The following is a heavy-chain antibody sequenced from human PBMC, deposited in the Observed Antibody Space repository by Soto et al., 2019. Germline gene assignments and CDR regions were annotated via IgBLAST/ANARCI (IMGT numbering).Heavy chain of an antibody. V-gene: IGHV1-24*01. CDR1: GYTLTELS. Sequence: ASVKVSCKVSGYTLTELSMHWVRQAPGKGLEWMGGFDPEDGETIYAQKFQGRVTMTEDTSTDTAYMELSSLRFDYTAVYYCVRDPDGHIDFDYWGQGTLVTVSS. J-gene: IGHJ4*02. CDR3: VRDPDGHIDFDY. CDR2: FDPEDGET.